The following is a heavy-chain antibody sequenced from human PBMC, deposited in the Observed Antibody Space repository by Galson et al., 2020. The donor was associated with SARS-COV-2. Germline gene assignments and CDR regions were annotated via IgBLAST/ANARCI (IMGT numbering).Heavy chain of an antibody. V-gene: IGHV1-2*02. J-gene: IGHJ4*02. CDR1: GYTFTGYY. Sequence: ASVKVSCKASGYTFTGYYMHWVRQAPGQGLEWMGWINPNRGGTNYAQKFQGRVTMTRDTSISTAYMELSRLRSDDTAVYYCARDVVFSMVLCYFDSWGQGTLVTVSS. D-gene: IGHD3-10*01. CDR2: INPNRGGT. CDR3: ARDVVFSMVLCYFDS.